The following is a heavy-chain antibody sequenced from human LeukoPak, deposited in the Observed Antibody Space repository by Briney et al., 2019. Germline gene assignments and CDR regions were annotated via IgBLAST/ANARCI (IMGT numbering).Heavy chain of an antibody. CDR2: ISYDGSNQ. J-gene: IGHJ3*02. D-gene: IGHD3-10*01. CDR1: GFSFSKYG. Sequence: GGSLRLSCAASGFSFSKYGMHWIRQAPGKGLEWVAGISYDGSNQDYVDSVKGRFTISRDNSKNTLYLQMNSLRAEDTAVYYCARDGDDRGAFDIWGQGTMVTVSS. CDR3: ARDGDDRGAFDI. V-gene: IGHV3-30*03.